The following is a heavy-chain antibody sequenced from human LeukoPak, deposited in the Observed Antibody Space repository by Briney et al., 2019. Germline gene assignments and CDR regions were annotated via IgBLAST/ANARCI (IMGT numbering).Heavy chain of an antibody. D-gene: IGHD2-15*01. V-gene: IGHV3-23*01. CDR3: AKDLPYCSGGSCYSNRNVFDI. CDR2: ISGTGGTT. Sequence: TGGSLRLSCAASGFTFSTYAMSWVRQAPGKGLEWVAAISGTGGTTFYGDSVKGRFTVSRDNSKNTLYLQMNSLRVEDTAVYYCAKDLPYCSGGSCYSNRNVFDIWGRGTMVTVSS. J-gene: IGHJ3*02. CDR1: GFTFSTYA.